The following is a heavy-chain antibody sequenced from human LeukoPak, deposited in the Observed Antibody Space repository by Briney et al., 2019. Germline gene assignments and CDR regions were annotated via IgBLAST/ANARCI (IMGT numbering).Heavy chain of an antibody. D-gene: IGHD1-26*01. CDR1: GFTFSSYA. V-gene: IGHV3-23*01. CDR3: AKAPGIRGGATFYFDY. J-gene: IGHJ4*02. CDR2: ISGSGGST. Sequence: GGSLRLSCAASGFTFSSYAMSWVRQAPGKGPEWVSAISGSGGSTYYAASVKGRFTISRDNSKNTLYLQMNSLRAEDTAVYYCAKAPGIRGGATFYFDYWGQGTLVTVSS.